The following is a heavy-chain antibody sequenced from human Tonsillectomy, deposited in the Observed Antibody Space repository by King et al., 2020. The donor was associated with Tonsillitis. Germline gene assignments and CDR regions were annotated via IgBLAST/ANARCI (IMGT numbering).Heavy chain of an antibody. Sequence: VQLGESGGCLVQPGGSLRLSCAASGVTFSSYSMNWVRQAPGKGLECVSYSSRSSGTINYADSVKGRFTISRDNAKNSLYLQMNSLRAEDTAVYYCARVYSSGWYRDYFDYWGQGTLVTVSS. V-gene: IGHV3-48*01. CDR3: ARVYSSGWYRDYFDY. CDR1: GVTFSSYS. CDR2: SSRSSGTI. J-gene: IGHJ4*02. D-gene: IGHD6-19*01.